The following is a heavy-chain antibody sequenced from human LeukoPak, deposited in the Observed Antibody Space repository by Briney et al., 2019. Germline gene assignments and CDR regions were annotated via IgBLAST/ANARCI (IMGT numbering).Heavy chain of an antibody. CDR3: ASFYYDSSGYPDDAFDI. J-gene: IGHJ3*02. CDR1: GGSISSSSYY. CDR2: IYYSGST. Sequence: SETLSLTCTVSGGSISSSSYYWGWIRQPPGKGLEWIGSIYYSGSTYYNPSLKSRVTISVDTSKNQFSLKLSSVTAADTAVYYCASFYYDSSGYPDDAFDIWGQGTMATVSS. D-gene: IGHD3-22*01. V-gene: IGHV4-39*01.